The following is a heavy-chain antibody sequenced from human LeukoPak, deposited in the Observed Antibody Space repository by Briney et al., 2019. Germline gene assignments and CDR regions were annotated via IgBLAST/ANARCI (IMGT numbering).Heavy chain of an antibody. Sequence: CTXSXYSISSGYYWGWIRQPPGKGLECIGYIHYTGSTNYNPSLKSRVTISVETSKNQFSLKLKSVTAADTAVSYCXXGGXYGXGXXXXXDPWGXXTXVTVSS. CDR3: XXGGXYGXGXXXXXDP. J-gene: IGHJ5*02. CDR1: XYSISSGYY. D-gene: IGHD3-10*01. V-gene: IGHV4-61*01. CDR2: IHYTGST.